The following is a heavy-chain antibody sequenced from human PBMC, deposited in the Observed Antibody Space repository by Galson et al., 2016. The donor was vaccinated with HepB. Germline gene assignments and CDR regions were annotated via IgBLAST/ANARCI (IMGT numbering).Heavy chain of an antibody. CDR2: IYYSGTT. Sequence: EPLSLTCFVSGGSISSSPFYWGWIRQPPGKGLEWIGNIYYSGTTYYNPSLKSRLTISVDTSKNQFSLKLTSVTAADTAVYYCARLDRVATPRNYYYGMEVWGQGTTVTVSS. CDR3: ARLDRVATPRNYYYGMEV. V-gene: IGHV4-39*01. D-gene: IGHD2-15*01. J-gene: IGHJ6*02. CDR1: GGSISSSPFY.